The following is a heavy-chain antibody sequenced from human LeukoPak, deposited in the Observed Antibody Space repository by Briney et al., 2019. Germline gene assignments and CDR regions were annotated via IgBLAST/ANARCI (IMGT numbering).Heavy chain of an antibody. CDR2: IRYDGSNK. V-gene: IGHV3-30*02. J-gene: IGHJ6*03. CDR3: ARGYSSSWTYYYYYMDV. CDR1: GFTFSSSG. D-gene: IGHD6-13*01. Sequence: GGSLRLSCAASGFTFSSSGMHWVRQAPGKGLEWVAFIRYDGSNKYYADSVKGRFTISRDNSKNTLYLQMNSLRAEDTAVYYCARGYSSSWTYYYYYMDVWGKGTTVTVSS.